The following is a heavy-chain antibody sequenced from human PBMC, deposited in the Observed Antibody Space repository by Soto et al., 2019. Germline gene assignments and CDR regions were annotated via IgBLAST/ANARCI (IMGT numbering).Heavy chain of an antibody. Sequence: PSETLSLTCAVSGGSISSGGYSWSWIRQPPGKGLEWIGYIYHSGSTYYNPSLKSRVTISADRSKNQFSLKLSSVTAADTAVYYCAARIAAAGTFQFDPWGQGTLVTVSS. CDR3: AARIAAAGTFQFDP. J-gene: IGHJ5*02. CDR1: GGSISSGGYS. V-gene: IGHV4-30-2*01. CDR2: IYHSGST. D-gene: IGHD6-13*01.